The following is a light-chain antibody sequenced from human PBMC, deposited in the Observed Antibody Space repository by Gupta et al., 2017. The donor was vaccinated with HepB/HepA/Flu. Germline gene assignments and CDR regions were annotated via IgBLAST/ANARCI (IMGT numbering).Light chain of an antibody. CDR3: GTWDSSLSAVV. CDR2: ENN. V-gene: IGLV1-51*02. J-gene: IGLJ2*01. Sequence: QSVLTQPPSLSAAPGQKVTISCTGSSSNIGNNYVSWYQQLPGTDPKLLIYENNKRPSGIPDRFSGSKSGTSASLGITGLQTGDEADYYCGTWDSSLSAVVFGGGTKLTVL. CDR1: SSNIGNNY.